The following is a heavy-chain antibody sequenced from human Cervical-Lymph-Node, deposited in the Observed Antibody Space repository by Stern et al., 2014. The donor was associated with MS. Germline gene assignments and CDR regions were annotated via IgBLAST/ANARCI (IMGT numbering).Heavy chain of an antibody. J-gene: IGHJ4*02. V-gene: IGHV1-2*02. CDR3: ARISLGSGIDY. D-gene: IGHD1-26*01. CDR1: ESTFTGSY. Sequence: QVQLVQSGAEVKQPGASVKVTCQASESTFTGSYIHWVRQAPGQGLEWMVWIYPNSGATNYALRFQDRVSLTSDSSNTLAYMELDRLTSDDTAVYYCARISLGSGIDYWGQGSLVTVSS. CDR2: IYPNSGAT.